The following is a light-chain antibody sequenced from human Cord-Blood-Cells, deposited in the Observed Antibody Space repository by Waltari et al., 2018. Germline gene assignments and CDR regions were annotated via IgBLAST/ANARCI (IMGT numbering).Light chain of an antibody. Sequence: DIVMTQSPDSLAVSLGERATINCKSSQSVLYSSNNKNYLAWYQQKPGQPPKRLIYWASTRESGVPDRFSGSGSGTDFTLTISSLKAEDVAVYYCQQYYSTPLTFGGGTKVEIK. V-gene: IGKV4-1*01. CDR3: QQYYSTPLT. CDR1: QSVLYSSNNKNY. CDR2: WAS. J-gene: IGKJ4*01.